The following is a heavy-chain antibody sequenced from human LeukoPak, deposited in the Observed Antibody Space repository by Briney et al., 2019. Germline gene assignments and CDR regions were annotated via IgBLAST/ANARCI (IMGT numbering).Heavy chain of an antibody. Sequence: GGSLRLSCAASGFTFRNYGMHWVRQAPGKGLEWVAVISYDGSNKYYADSVKGRFTISRDNSKNTLYLQMNSLRAEDTAVYYCARLYDYGETPDYWGQGTLVTVSS. CDR3: ARLYDYGETPDY. V-gene: IGHV3-30*03. CDR2: ISYDGSNK. J-gene: IGHJ4*02. CDR1: GFTFRNYG. D-gene: IGHD3-16*01.